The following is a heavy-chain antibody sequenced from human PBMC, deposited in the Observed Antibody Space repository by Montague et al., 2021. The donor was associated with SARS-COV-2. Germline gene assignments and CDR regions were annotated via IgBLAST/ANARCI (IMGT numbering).Heavy chain of an antibody. D-gene: IGHD3-10*01. CDR2: IYPGDSDT. CDR3: ARHVWGYYGSGSYYYYGMDV. V-gene: IGHV5-51*01. J-gene: IGHJ6*02. CDR1: GYSFTSYW. Sequence: QSGAEVKKPGESLKISCKGSGYSFTSYWIGWVRQMPGKGLEWMGIIYPGDSDTRYSPSFQGQVTISADKSISTAHLQWSSLKASDTAMYYCARHVWGYYGSGSYYYYGMDVWGQGTTVTVSS.